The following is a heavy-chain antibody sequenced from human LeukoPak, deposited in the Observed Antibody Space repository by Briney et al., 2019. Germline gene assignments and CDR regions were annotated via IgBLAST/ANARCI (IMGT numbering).Heavy chain of an antibody. CDR1: AYNLSNIW. J-gene: IGHJ4*02. CDR2: IYLGDSDT. CDR3: ARRRGLWHSYYFDS. Sequence: GESLKISCKGSAYNLSNIWIAWVRQMPGNGLEWMGIIYLGDSDTRYSPSFEGQVTISADKSISTAYLQWSSLKASDTAMYYCARRRGLWHSYYFDSWGQGTLVTVSS. D-gene: IGHD2-21*01. V-gene: IGHV5-51*01.